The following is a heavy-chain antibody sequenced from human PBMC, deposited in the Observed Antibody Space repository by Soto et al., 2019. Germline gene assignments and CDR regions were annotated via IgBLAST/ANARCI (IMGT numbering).Heavy chain of an antibody. D-gene: IGHD3-16*02. CDR3: SGEEVTFGELSSRAHPLMDV. V-gene: IGHV1-69*06. CDR1: GGTFSSYA. Sequence: QVQLVQSGAEVKKPGSSVKVSCKASGGTFSSYAISWVRQAPGQGLEWMGGIIPIFGTANYAQKFQGRVTDSAEKTTRKAHKELSRLESEGTGGDFWSGEEVTFGELSSRAHPLMDVWGQGTTVTVSS. J-gene: IGHJ6*02. CDR2: IIPIFGTA.